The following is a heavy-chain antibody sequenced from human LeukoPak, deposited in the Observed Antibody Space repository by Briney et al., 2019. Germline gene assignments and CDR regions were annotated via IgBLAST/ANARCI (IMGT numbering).Heavy chain of an antibody. Sequence: SESLSLTCTVSGRSFSNYYRSWIRHSPGKGLEWVGSIYHTGSATYGPSLKSRVTISIDTSKSQFSLRLISVTAEDTAVYYCARRTSSNYVDYWGQGTLVIVSS. D-gene: IGHD4-11*01. V-gene: IGHV4-59*01. CDR1: GRSFSNYY. J-gene: IGHJ4*02. CDR2: IYHTGSA. CDR3: ARRTSSNYVDY.